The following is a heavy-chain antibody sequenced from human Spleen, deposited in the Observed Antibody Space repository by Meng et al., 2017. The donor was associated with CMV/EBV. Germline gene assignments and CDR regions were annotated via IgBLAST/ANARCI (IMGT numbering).Heavy chain of an antibody. CDR2: INPGVST. V-gene: IGHV4-38-2*02. J-gene: IGHJ6*02. D-gene: IGHD3-3*01. CDR3: ARVPTHDFWSGYTYYYYGMDV. Sequence: SETLSLTCTVSGFSISSGFHWGWIRQPPGKGLEWIGEINPGVSTNYNPSLKSRVTMSLDTSKNQFSLKLSSVTAADTAVYYCARVPTHDFWSGYTYYYYGMDVWGQGTTVTVSS. CDR1: GFSISSGFH.